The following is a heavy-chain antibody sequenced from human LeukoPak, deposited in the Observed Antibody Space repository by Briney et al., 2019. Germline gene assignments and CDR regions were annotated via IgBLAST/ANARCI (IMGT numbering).Heavy chain of an antibody. CDR1: GGTFSSYA. Sequence: GASVKVSCKASGGTFSSYAISWVRQAPGQGLEWMGGIIPIFGTANYAQKFQGRVTITTGESTSTAYMELSSLRSEDTAVYYCASGHSGSYFPSRQVLQYYMDVWGKGTTVTVSS. D-gene: IGHD1-26*01. CDR3: ASGHSGSYFPSRQVLQYYMDV. J-gene: IGHJ6*03. V-gene: IGHV1-69*05. CDR2: IIPIFGTA.